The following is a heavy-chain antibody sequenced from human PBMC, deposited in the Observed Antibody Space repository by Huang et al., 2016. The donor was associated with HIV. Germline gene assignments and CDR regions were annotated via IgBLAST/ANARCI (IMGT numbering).Heavy chain of an antibody. CDR1: GGSFKISG. J-gene: IGHJ6*03. V-gene: IGHV1-69*13. D-gene: IGHD3-9*01. CDR3: ASGASYEIWTPYYSGWHYSMDV. Sequence: QVHLVQSGAEVKKPGSSVRVSCTASGGSFKISGISWVRQAPGQGLEWLGGILPKLWRANYAQEMSDRVTITARESTTTVYMDLTSLRPEDTAVYYCASGASYEIWTPYYSGWHYSMDVWGEGTTVTVSS. CDR2: ILPKLWRA.